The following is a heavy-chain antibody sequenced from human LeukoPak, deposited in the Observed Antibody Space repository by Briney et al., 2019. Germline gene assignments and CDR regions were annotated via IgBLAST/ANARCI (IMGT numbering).Heavy chain of an antibody. Sequence: SETLSLTCTVSGGSISNYYWSWIRQPPGKGLEWIGYVYYSGSTNYNPSLKSRVTISVDTSKNQFSLRLSSVTAADTAVYYCTRERRDGYKVYFDYWGQGTLVTASS. V-gene: IGHV4-59*01. J-gene: IGHJ4*02. D-gene: IGHD5-24*01. CDR3: TRERRDGYKVYFDY. CDR2: VYYSGST. CDR1: GGSISNYY.